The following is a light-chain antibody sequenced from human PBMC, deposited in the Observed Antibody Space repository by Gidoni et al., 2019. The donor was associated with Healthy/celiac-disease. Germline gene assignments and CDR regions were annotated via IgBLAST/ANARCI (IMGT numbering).Light chain of an antibody. CDR1: NIGSKS. V-gene: IGLV3-21*04. Sequence: SYALTQPPSVSVAPGKTARITCGGNNIGSKSVHWYQQKPGQAPVLVIYYDSDRPSGIPERFSGSNSGNTATLTISRVEAGDEDDYYCQVWDSSSDHPVVFGGGTKLPVL. CDR2: YDS. J-gene: IGLJ2*01. CDR3: QVWDSSSDHPVV.